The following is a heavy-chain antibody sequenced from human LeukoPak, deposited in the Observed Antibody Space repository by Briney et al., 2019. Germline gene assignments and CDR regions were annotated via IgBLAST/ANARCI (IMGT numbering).Heavy chain of an antibody. J-gene: IGHJ4*02. Sequence: GGSLRLSCAASGFTFDDYGMSWVRQAPGKGLEWVSGINWNGGSTSYADSVKDRFTISRDNAKNSLYLQMNSLRAEDTALYYCARSMATAMRAYFDYWGQGTLVTVSS. CDR2: INWNGGST. D-gene: IGHD5-24*01. CDR1: GFTFDDYG. CDR3: ARSMATAMRAYFDY. V-gene: IGHV3-20*04.